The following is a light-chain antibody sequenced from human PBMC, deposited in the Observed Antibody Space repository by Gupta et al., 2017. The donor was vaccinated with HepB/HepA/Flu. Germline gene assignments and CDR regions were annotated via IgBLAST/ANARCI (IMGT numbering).Light chain of an antibody. CDR3: ATWDEPLRGWV. V-gene: IGLV1-47*01. J-gene: IGLJ3*02. CDR2: RNN. CDR1: TSNIGTNY. Sequence: QSVLTQPPSASGTPGQKVTISCSGSTSNIGTNYVFWYQHFPGTAPRLLIQRNNQRPSGVPERFAGYKAGSSALRAISGLRSEDEAIYHGATWDEPLRGWVFGGGTNLAVL.